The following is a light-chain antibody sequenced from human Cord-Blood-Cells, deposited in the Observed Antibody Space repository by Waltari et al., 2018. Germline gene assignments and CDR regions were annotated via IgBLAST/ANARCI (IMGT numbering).Light chain of an antibody. J-gene: IGKJ4*02. Sequence: DIQMTQSPSSLPASVGVRGTITSRASQGLSNYLAWDQHKPRKVTKLLIYAASTLQSGVPSRFSRSGSGTDFTLSISSLQTEDVATFDCEKYMSAPGQFGGGTKVEMK. CDR3: EKYMSAPGQ. CDR1: QGLSNY. V-gene: IGKV1-27*01. CDR2: AAS.